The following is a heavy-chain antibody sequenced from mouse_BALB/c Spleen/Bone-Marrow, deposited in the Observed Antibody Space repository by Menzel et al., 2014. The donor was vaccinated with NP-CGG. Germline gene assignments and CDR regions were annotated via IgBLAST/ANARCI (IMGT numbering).Heavy chain of an antibody. CDR1: GFTFSTYG. Sequence: EVKLVESGGDLVKPGGSLKLSCAASGFTFSTYGMSWVRQTPDKRLEWVATINSGGGNTYYLDSVKGRFTISRDNGKNTLYLPMNSLKSEDTAMYYCARRGNWEVRRCFDVWGAGTTVTVSS. CDR3: ARRGNWEVRRCFDV. D-gene: IGHD4-1*01. J-gene: IGHJ1*01. V-gene: IGHV5-6*02. CDR2: INSGGGNT.